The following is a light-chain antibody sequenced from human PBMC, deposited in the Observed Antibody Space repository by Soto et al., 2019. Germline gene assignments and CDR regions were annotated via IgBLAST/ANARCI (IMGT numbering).Light chain of an antibody. V-gene: IGKV3-20*01. J-gene: IGKJ1*01. CDR2: GAS. CDR3: QQYGSSLWT. Sequence: EIVLTQSPGTLSLSPGERATLSCRASQSISSSYLAWYQQKPGQAPRLLIYGASGRATGIPDRFSGSGSGTDFTLTISRLEPGDFAVYYCQQYGSSLWTFGQGTKVEIK. CDR1: QSISSSY.